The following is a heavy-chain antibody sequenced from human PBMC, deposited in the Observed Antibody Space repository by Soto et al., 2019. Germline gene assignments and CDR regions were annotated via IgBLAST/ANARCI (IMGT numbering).Heavy chain of an antibody. V-gene: IGHV4-30-4*01. Sequence: SETLSLTCTVSGGSISSGDYYWSWIRQPPGKGLEWIGYIYYSGSTYYNPSLKSRVTISVDTSKNQFSLKLSSVTTADTAVYYCARAIGSITIFGVVPSYNWFDPWGQGTLVTVSS. J-gene: IGHJ5*02. CDR2: IYYSGST. CDR3: ARAIGSITIFGVVPSYNWFDP. CDR1: GGSISSGDYY. D-gene: IGHD3-3*01.